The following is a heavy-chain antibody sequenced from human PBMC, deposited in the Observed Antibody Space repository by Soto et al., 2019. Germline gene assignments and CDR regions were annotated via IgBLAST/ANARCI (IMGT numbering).Heavy chain of an antibody. CDR1: GFTFSNFA. D-gene: IGHD1-1*01. J-gene: IGHJ4*02. CDR2: ISGSGDDT. CDR3: ANPIPKTGTTFGF. V-gene: IGHV3-23*01. Sequence: QLLESGGGFVQPGGSLRLSCVASGFTFSNFAMAWFRQAPGEGLEWVSAISGSGDDTFYADSMKGRFTISRDNSKDTLYLQSNSLRAEDTAVYYCANPIPKTGTTFGFWGQGTLVTVSS.